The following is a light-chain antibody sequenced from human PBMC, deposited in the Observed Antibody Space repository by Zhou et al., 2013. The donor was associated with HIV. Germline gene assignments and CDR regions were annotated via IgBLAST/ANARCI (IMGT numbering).Light chain of an antibody. J-gene: IGKJ1*01. CDR1: QDISNY. Sequence: DIQMTQSPSSLSASVGDRVTITCQASQDISNYLNWYQQKPGKAPKLLIYAASTLQSGVPSRFSGSGSGTDFTLTISSLQPEDVATYYCQKYNSASWTFGQGTKVEIK. CDR2: AAS. V-gene: IGKV1-27*01. CDR3: QKYNSASWT.